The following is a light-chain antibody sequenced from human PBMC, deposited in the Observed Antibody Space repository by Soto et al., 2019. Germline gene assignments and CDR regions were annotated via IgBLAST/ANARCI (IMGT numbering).Light chain of an antibody. CDR1: NSNIGAGYD. J-gene: IGLJ3*02. CDR3: QSYDSSLSGSV. Sequence: QSVLTQPPSVSGAPGQRVTISCTGSNSNIGAGYDVHWYQHLPGTAPKLLIYGNNNRPSGVPDRFSGSKSGTSASLAITGLQAEDEADYYCQSYDSSLSGSVFGGGTQLTVL. V-gene: IGLV1-40*01. CDR2: GNN.